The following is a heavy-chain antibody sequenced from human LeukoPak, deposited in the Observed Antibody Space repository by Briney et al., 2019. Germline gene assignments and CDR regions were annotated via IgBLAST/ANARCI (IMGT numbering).Heavy chain of an antibody. CDR3: AYNYYDSSGQTFDY. CDR2: IKEDGSET. D-gene: IGHD3-22*01. Sequence: GGSLRLSCGASGFSFSSHWMTWVRQAPGKGLEWVANIKEDGSETYYVESVKGRFIISRDNAKNSLYLQMNSLRAEDTAVYYCAYNYYDSSGQTFDYWGQGTLVTVSS. V-gene: IGHV3-7*01. J-gene: IGHJ4*02. CDR1: GFSFSSHW.